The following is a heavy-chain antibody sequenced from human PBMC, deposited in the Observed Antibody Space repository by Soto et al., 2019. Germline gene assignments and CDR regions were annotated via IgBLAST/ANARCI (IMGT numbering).Heavy chain of an antibody. CDR3: ASRHCISRHVVDY. J-gene: IGHJ4*02. CDR1: GGTFSSYA. CDR2: IIPIFGTA. D-gene: IGHD2-21*01. Sequence: QVQLVQSGAEVKKPGSSVKVSCKASGGTFSSYAISWVRQAPGQGLEWMGGIIPIFGTANYAQKFQGRVTITADESTRNVYIESSSFRTTDMAVYYFASRHCISRHVVDYWGQGTLVTVSS. V-gene: IGHV1-69*12.